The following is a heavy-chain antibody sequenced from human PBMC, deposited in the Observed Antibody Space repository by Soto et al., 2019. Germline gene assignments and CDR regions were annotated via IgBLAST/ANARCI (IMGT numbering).Heavy chain of an antibody. D-gene: IGHD6-19*01. CDR3: ARDRGSSGWSDAFDI. J-gene: IGHJ3*02. V-gene: IGHV3-30-3*01. CDR2: ISYDGYIK. CDR1: RFTFSSYS. Sequence: VQLVESGGGVVQPGRSLRLSCVASRFTFSSYSMHWVRQAPGKGLEWVAIISYDGYIKNYADSVKGRFTISRDNSKNTLYLQMNILRPEDTAVYYCARDRGSSGWSDAFDIWGQGTMVTVSS.